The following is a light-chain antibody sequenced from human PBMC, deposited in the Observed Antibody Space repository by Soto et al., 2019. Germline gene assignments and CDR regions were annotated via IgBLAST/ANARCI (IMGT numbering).Light chain of an antibody. CDR3: QSYDISLHNYV. J-gene: IGLJ1*01. V-gene: IGLV1-40*01. CDR1: SSNIGAGYD. Sequence: QSVLTQPPSVSGAPGQTVTISCTGSSSNIGAGYDVHWYQHLPVTAPKLLIYGDNNRPSGVPDRFSGSKSGTSASLAITRLQAEDEADYYCQSYDISLHNYVFGTGTKVTVL. CDR2: GDN.